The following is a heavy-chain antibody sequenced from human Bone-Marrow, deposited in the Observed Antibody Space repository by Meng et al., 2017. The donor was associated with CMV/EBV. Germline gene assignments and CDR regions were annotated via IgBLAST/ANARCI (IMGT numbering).Heavy chain of an antibody. CDR2: IKRKTDGGTT. J-gene: IGHJ4*01. Sequence: GESLKISCAASGFIFTNAWMGWVRQAPGKGLEWVGRIKRKTDGGTTEYAAPVKARFTISRDYSKNTLYLQMNSLKTEDTAVYYCTTYSSTWYYFESWGQGTRVTVSS. CDR1: GFIFTNAW. CDR3: TTYSSTWYYFES. V-gene: IGHV3-15*01. D-gene: IGHD6-13*01.